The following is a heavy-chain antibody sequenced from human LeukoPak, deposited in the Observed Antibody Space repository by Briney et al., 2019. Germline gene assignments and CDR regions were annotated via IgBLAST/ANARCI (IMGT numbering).Heavy chain of an antibody. CDR1: GFTFSKFP. J-gene: IGHJ3*02. D-gene: IGHD1-1*01. V-gene: IGHV3-23*01. CDR2: ISASGDVT. Sequence: SGGSLRLSCAASGFTFSKFPMGWVRRAPGRGLEWVSAISASGDVTFYADSLRGRFTISRDNSKRTLYLQMNGLRAEDTSIFYCAKSLFTSATGTGRAFHIWGQGTRVTVSS. CDR3: AKSLFTSATGTGRAFHI.